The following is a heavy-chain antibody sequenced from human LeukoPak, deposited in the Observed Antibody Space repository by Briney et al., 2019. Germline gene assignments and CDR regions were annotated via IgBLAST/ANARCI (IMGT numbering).Heavy chain of an antibody. CDR2: ISNSGSTI. J-gene: IGHJ4*02. D-gene: IGHD3-3*01. CDR3: ARDGGPTGVLNFDY. V-gene: IGHV3-48*03. CDR1: GFTFSSYE. Sequence: GGSLRLSCAASGFTFSSYEMNWVRQAPGKGLEWVSYISNSGSTIYYANSVKGRFTISRDNAKNSLYLQMNSLRAEDTAVYYCARDGGPTGVLNFDYWGQGTLVTVSS.